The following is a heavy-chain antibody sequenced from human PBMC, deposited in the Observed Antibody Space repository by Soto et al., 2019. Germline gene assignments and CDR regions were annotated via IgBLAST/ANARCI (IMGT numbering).Heavy chain of an antibody. CDR1: GFTFSTCA. J-gene: IGHJ4*02. CDR3: ATYRQTAVTSEF. CDR2: IGDNGISK. Sequence: EAQMLESGGGLVQPGGALTLSCAASGFTFSTCAMSWVRQAPGQGLEWVSSIGDNGISKYHDDSVKGRFTISRDNSKDTLYLQMNRLRGDDTAVYYCATYRQTAVTSEFWGQGVLVTVSS. D-gene: IGHD4-17*01. V-gene: IGHV3-23*01.